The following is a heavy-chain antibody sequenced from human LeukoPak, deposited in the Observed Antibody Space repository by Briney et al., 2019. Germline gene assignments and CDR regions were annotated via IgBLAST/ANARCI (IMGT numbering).Heavy chain of an antibody. CDR1: GGSISSYY. CDR2: IYYSGRT. V-gene: IGHV4-59*13. D-gene: IGHD3-22*01. CDR3: ARGWSDSSGYFYYYYMDV. J-gene: IGHJ6*03. Sequence: SETLSLTCTVSGGSISSYYWSWIRQPPGKGLEWIGYIYYSGRTNYNPSLKSRVTISVDKSKNQFSLKLSSGTAADTAVYYWARGWSDSSGYFYYYYMDVWGKGTTVTVSS.